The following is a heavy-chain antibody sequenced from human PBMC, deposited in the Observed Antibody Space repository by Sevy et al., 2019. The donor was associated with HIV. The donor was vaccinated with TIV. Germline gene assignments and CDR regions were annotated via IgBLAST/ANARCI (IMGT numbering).Heavy chain of an antibody. V-gene: IGHV3-74*01. J-gene: IGHJ4*02. CDR3: ARVTPAAAGMGIDY. Sequence: GGSLRLSCAASGFTFSSYWMHWVRQAPGKGLVWVSRINSAGTAINFADSVKGRFTISRDNAKNTLYLQMNSLRAEDTAVYYCARVTPAAAGMGIDYWGQGTLVTVSS. D-gene: IGHD6-13*01. CDR2: INSAGTAI. CDR1: GFTFSSYW.